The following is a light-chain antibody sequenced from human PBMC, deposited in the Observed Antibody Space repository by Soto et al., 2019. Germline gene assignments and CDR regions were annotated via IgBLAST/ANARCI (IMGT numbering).Light chain of an antibody. CDR3: QQSYSTLDA. CDR2: GAS. V-gene: IGKV1-39*01. Sequence: DIQMSQSPSSLSASVGDRVDLTCRASQFISIYLNWYQQKPGKAPNLLIYGASRLRGGVPSRFSGGGSGTDFTLTISSLQPEDFATYYCQQSYSTLDAFGQGTRLEIK. CDR1: QFISIY. J-gene: IGKJ5*01.